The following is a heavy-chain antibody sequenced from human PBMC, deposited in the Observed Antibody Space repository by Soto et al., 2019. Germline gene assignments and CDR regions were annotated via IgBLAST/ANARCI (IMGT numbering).Heavy chain of an antibody. V-gene: IGHV1-69*13. Sequence: ASVKVSCTASGGTFSSYAISWVRQAPGQGLEWMGGFIPIFGTANYAQKFQGRVTITADESTSTAYMELSSLRSEDTAVYYCASATRLYCSSTSCSRYYYYGMDVWGQGTTVTVSS. D-gene: IGHD2-2*01. CDR2: FIPIFGTA. CDR3: ASATRLYCSSTSCSRYYYYGMDV. CDR1: GGTFSSYA. J-gene: IGHJ6*02.